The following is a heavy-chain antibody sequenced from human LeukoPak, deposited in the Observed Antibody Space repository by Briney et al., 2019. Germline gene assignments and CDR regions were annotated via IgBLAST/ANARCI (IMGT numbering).Heavy chain of an antibody. CDR3: ARDLLDFGDEVGFDP. CDR1: GGSLSGYY. Sequence: SETLSLTCAVYGGSLSGYYWNWIRQSPGKGLEWIGEINHSGSTNYNPSLKSRVTISVDTSKNQFSLKLSSVTAADTAVYYCARDLLDFGDEVGFDPWGQGTLVTVSS. CDR2: INHSGST. V-gene: IGHV4-34*01. J-gene: IGHJ5*02. D-gene: IGHD3/OR15-3a*01.